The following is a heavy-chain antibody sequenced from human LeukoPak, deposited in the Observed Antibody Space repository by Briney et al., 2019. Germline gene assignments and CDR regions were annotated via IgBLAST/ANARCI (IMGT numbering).Heavy chain of an antibody. CDR2: IYSDNT. CDR1: GFTFRSYS. V-gene: IGHV3-53*01. J-gene: IGHJ4*02. Sequence: QSGGSLRLSCAASGFTFRSYSMNWVRQAPGKGLEWVSFIYSDNTHYSDSVKGRFTISRDNSKNTLYLQMNSLRAEDTAVYYCARRAGAYSHPYDYWGQGTLVTVSS. CDR3: ARRAGAYSHPYDY. D-gene: IGHD4/OR15-4a*01.